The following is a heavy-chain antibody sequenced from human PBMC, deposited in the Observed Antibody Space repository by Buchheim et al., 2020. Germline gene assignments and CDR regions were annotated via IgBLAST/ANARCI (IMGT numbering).Heavy chain of an antibody. CDR2: IYSTGYS. CDR3: ARDSGMAGRRGFDY. D-gene: IGHD6-13*01. V-gene: IGHV4-4*07. J-gene: IGHJ4*02. Sequence: QVQLQESGPGLVKPSETLSLTCTVSGGFITNYYWSWVRQPAGGGLEWIGRIYSTGYSNYSHSLKSRVTMSVDPSNNEVSLTLTSVSAADAAVYYCARDSGMAGRRGFDYWGQGIL. CDR1: GGFITNYY.